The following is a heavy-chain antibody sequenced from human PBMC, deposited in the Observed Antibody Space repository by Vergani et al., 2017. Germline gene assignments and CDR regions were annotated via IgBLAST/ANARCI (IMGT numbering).Heavy chain of an antibody. CDR3: ARALKLRYSPFGDYYYYGMDV. Sequence: QVQLQESGPGLVKSSETLALTCSVSFDSIRNLYCNWIRQPPGKGLEWIGSIHYSENTNYNPSLKTRVTISVDTSKNQFSLTLTSVTAADTAVYYCARALKLRYSPFGDYYYYGMDVWGQGTTVTVSS. D-gene: IGHD3-9*01. CDR2: IHYSENT. CDR1: FDSIRNLY. J-gene: IGHJ6*02. V-gene: IGHV4-59*11.